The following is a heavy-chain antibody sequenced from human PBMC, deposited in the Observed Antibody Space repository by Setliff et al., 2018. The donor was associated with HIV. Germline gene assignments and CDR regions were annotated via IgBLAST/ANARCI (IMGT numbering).Heavy chain of an antibody. V-gene: IGHV3-66*02. CDR1: GFTVSSNY. J-gene: IGHJ4*02. CDR3: AREDPPADFHFWSGRLAD. D-gene: IGHD3-3*02. Sequence: SCAASGFTVSSNYMSWVRQAPGKGLEWVSVIYIDGSTYYADSVRGRFTISRDNYKNTLYLQMKSLRAEDTAVYCCAREDPPADFHFWSGRLADWGQGSLVTVSS. CDR2: IYIDGST.